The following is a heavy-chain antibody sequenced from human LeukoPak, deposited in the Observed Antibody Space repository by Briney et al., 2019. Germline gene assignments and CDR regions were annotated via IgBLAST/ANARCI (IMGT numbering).Heavy chain of an antibody. CDR1: GFTFSSYG. CDR3: AKESGYCSSTSCFADAFDI. CDR2: IWYDGSNK. J-gene: IGHJ3*02. Sequence: GGSLRLSYAASGFTFSSYGMHWVRQAPGKGLEWVAVIWYDGSNKYYADSVKGRLTISRDNSKNTLYLQMNSLRAEDTAVYYCAKESGYCSSTSCFADAFDIWGQGTMVTVSS. D-gene: IGHD2-2*01. V-gene: IGHV3-33*06.